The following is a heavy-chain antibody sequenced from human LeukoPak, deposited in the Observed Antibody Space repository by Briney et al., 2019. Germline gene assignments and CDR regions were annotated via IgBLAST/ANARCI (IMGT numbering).Heavy chain of an antibody. V-gene: IGHV1-18*01. CDR2: ISAYNGNT. CDR1: GYTFTNYG. J-gene: IGHJ5*02. CDR3: ARDLGSGSYYKKGWFDP. D-gene: IGHD3-10*01. Sequence: GASVKVSCKASGYTFTNYGISWVRQAPGQGLEWMGWISAYNGNTNYAQKLQGRVTMTTDTSTSTAYMELRSLRSDDTAVYYCARDLGSGSYYKKGWFDPWGQGTLVTVSS.